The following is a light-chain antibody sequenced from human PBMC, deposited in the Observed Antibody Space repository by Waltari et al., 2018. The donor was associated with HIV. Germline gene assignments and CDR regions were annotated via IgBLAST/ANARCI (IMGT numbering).Light chain of an antibody. V-gene: IGLV1-40*01. CDR1: SSNIGARASFD. CDR3: QSYDSSLGGSV. Sequence: QSVLKQPPSVSGAPGQRVTISCTGSSSNIGARASFDVHWYQHLPGTAPKLLIYGNNNRPSGVPDRFSGSKSGTSASLAITGLQAEDEADYYCQSYDSSLGGSVFGGGTKLTVL. J-gene: IGLJ3*02. CDR2: GNN.